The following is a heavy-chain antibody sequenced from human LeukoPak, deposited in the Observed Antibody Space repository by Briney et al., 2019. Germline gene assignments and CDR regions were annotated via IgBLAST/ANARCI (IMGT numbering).Heavy chain of an antibody. CDR2: ISSSGGTI. Sequence: GGSLRLSCAASGFTFSNYEMNWVRQAPGKGLEWVSYISSSGGTIYYADSVKGRFTISRDNAKHSLYLQINSLGAEDTAVYHCARTSTNYFDYWGQGTLVTVSS. CDR1: GFTFSNYE. CDR3: ARTSTNYFDY. V-gene: IGHV3-48*03. D-gene: IGHD1-26*01. J-gene: IGHJ4*02.